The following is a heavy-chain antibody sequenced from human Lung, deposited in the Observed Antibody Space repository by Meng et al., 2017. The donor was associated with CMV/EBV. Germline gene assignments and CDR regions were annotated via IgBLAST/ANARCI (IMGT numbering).Heavy chain of an antibody. D-gene: IGHD1-7*01. J-gene: IGHJ5*02. CDR1: GYTFTSYD. CDR2: MNPNSGNT. V-gene: IGHV1-8*01. Sequence: SVKVSXXASGYTFTSYDINWVRQATGQGLEWMGWMNPNSGNTGYAQKFQGRVTMTRNTSISTAYMELSSLRSEDTAVYYCARSGTTAGNWFDPWGQGTLVTVSS. CDR3: ARSGTTAGNWFDP.